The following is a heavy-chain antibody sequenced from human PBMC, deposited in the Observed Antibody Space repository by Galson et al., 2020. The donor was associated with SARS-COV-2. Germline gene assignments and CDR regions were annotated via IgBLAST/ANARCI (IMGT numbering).Heavy chain of an antibody. CDR2: IYYSGST. Sequence: ASETLSLTCTVSGGSISSGGYYWSWIRQHPGKGLEWIGYIYYSGSTYYNPSLKSRVTISVDTSKNQFSLKLSSVTAADTAVYYCARDGGYDILTGYYNHYFDCWGQGTLVTVSS. D-gene: IGHD3-9*01. CDR1: GGSISSGGYY. J-gene: IGHJ4*02. V-gene: IGHV4-31*03. CDR3: ARDGGYDILTGYYNHYFDC.